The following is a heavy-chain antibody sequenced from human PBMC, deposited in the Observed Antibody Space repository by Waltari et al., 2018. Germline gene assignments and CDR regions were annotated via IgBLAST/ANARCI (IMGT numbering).Heavy chain of an antibody. J-gene: IGHJ4*02. D-gene: IGHD6-19*01. V-gene: IGHV1-2*02. CDR2: INPNSGGT. Sequence: QVQLVESGGGVVQPGRSLRLSCAASGYTFTGYYMHWVRQAPGQGLEWMGWINPNSGGTNYAQKFQGRVTMTRDTSISTAYMELSRLRSDDTAVYYCARGLFIAVAGASGYWGQGTLVTVSS. CDR3: ARGLFIAVAGASGY. CDR1: GYTFTGYY.